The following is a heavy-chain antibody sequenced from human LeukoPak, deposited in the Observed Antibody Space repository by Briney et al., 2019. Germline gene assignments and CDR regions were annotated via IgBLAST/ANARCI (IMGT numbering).Heavy chain of an antibody. J-gene: IGHJ4*02. CDR1: GFTFSTYS. Sequence: PGGSLRLSCAASGFTFSTYSMNWVRQAPGKGLEWVSFISSSSSYIYHADSVKGRFTISRDNAKNSLYLQMNSLSAEDTAVYYCAREGVGSYYGPGDYWGQGTLVTVSS. CDR3: AREGVGSYYGPGDY. D-gene: IGHD1-26*01. CDR2: ISSSSSYI. V-gene: IGHV3-21*04.